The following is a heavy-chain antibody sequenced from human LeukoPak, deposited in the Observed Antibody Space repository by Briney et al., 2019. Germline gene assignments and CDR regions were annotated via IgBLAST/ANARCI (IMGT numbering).Heavy chain of an antibody. J-gene: IGHJ4*02. Sequence: SETLSLTCTVSGYSISSGYYWGWIRQPPGKGLEWIGTIYHSGSTYYNPSLKSRVTISVDTSKNQFSLKLSSVTAADTAVYYCARGLQWLAPFDYWGQGTLVTVSS. V-gene: IGHV4-38-2*02. CDR1: GYSISSGYY. D-gene: IGHD6-19*01. CDR2: IYHSGST. CDR3: ARGLQWLAPFDY.